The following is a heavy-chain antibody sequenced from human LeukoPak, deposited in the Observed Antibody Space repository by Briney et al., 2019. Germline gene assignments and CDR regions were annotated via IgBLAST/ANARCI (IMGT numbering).Heavy chain of an antibody. D-gene: IGHD2/OR15-2a*01. CDR2: FDPGDGET. CDR1: GYTHTELF. CDR3: ARDQDSIAGYFDF. Sequence: GASVKVSCKVSGYTHTELFMHWVRQAPGKGLEWMGGFDPGDGETIYAQKFQGRVTMTEDTSTDTAYMELRSLRSDDTAVYYCARDQDSIAGYFDFWGQGTLVTVSS. V-gene: IGHV1-24*01. J-gene: IGHJ4*02.